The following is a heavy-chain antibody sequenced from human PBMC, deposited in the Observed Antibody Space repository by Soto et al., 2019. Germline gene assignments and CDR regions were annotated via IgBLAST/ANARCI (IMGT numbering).Heavy chain of an antibody. CDR2: VYYSGST. V-gene: IGHV4-39*01. CDR3: ARHQYYYDSSGYTLDY. Sequence: SETLSLTCTVAGGSISSSTYYWGWIRQPPGKGLEWIGSVYYSGSTYYNPSLKSRVTISVDTSNNQFSLKLNSVTAADTAVYYCARHQYYYDSSGYTLDYWGQGTLVTVSS. CDR1: GGSISSSTYY. J-gene: IGHJ4*02. D-gene: IGHD3-22*01.